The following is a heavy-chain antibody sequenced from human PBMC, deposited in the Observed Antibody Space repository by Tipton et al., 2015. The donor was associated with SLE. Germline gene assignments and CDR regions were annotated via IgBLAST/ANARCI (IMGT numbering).Heavy chain of an antibody. CDR2: MYSGGGNK. V-gene: IGHV3-23*03. CDR3: AREDWDRGMDF. Sequence: SLRLSCAASGVTFGRHVMSWVRQAPGKGLEWVALMYSGGGNKYYADSVKGRFTISRDNSKNTLYLQMNSLRAEDTAVYYCAREDWDRGMDFWDQGTLVTVSS. J-gene: IGHJ4*02. CDR1: GVTFGRHV. D-gene: IGHD1-26*01.